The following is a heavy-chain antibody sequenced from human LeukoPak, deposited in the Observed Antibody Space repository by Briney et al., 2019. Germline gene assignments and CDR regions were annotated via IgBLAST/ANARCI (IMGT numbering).Heavy chain of an antibody. CDR3: ARDGALTTVTTIYYYGMDV. CDR1: GFTFSDYY. D-gene: IGHD4-17*01. J-gene: IGHJ6*02. CDR2: ISSSGSTI. V-gene: IGHV3-11*01. Sequence: GGSLRLSCAASGFTFSDYYMSWIRQAPGKGLEWVSYISSSGSTIYYADSVNGRFTISRDNAKNSLYLQMNSLRAEDTAVYYCARDGALTTVTTIYYYGMDVWGQGTTVTVSS.